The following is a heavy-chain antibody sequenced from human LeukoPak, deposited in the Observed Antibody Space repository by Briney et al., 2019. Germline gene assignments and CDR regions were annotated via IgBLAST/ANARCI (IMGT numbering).Heavy chain of an antibody. J-gene: IGHJ4*02. CDR3: ARGYGSSGYDY. CDR2: MSSSGSTI. D-gene: IGHD3-22*01. V-gene: IGHV3-11*01. Sequence: GGSRRLSCAAPGFTFSDYYMSWIRQAPGKGLEGVSYMSSSGSTIYYAGSVKGRFTISRDNAKNSLYLQMNSLRAEDTAVYYCARGYGSSGYDYWGQAALVTVSS. CDR1: GFTFSDYY.